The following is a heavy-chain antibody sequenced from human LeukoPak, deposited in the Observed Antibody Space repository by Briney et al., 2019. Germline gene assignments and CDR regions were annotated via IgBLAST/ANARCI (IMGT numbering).Heavy chain of an antibody. CDR3: ARRAYCGGDCYSASWSWFDP. D-gene: IGHD2-21*02. J-gene: IGHJ5*02. CDR1: GYSFTSYW. V-gene: IGHV5-51*01. Sequence: GESLKTSCKGSGYSFTSYWIGWGRQMPGKGVVGLVIIYPGDSDTRYSPSFQGQVTISADTSITTAYLQWSSLKASDTAMYYCARRAYCGGDCYSASWSWFDPWGQGTLVTVSS. CDR2: IYPGDSDT.